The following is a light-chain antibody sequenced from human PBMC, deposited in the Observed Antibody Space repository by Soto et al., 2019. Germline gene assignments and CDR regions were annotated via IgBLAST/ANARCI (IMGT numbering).Light chain of an antibody. J-gene: IGLJ1*01. CDR3: ASWDASLNAPV. V-gene: IGLV1-44*01. CDR2: TNT. Sequence: SVLTQPPSASGTPGQRVTISWYGSSSNVGGIPVNWYQHVPPTAPKLLIYTNTQRPSAVPDRCSGSKSGTAVSLAISGLQSEDEADYYCASWDASLNAPVFGTGTKVTV. CDR1: SSNVGGIP.